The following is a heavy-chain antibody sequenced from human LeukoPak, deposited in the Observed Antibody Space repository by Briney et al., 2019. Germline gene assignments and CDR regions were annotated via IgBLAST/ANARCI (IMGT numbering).Heavy chain of an antibody. CDR2: ISSSSSYI. D-gene: IGHD1-14*01. J-gene: IGHJ4*02. CDR3: ARNPEYYFDY. Sequence: GGSLRLSRAASGFTLSSYSMNWVRQAPGKGLEWVSSISSSSSYIYYADSVKGRFTISRDNAKNSLYLQMNSLRAEDTAVYYCARNPEYYFDYWGQGTLVTVSS. V-gene: IGHV3-21*01. CDR1: GFTLSSYS.